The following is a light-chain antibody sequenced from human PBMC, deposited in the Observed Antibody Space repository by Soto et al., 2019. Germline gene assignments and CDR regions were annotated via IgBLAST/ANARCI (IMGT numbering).Light chain of an antibody. J-gene: IGLJ1*01. Sequence: QSVLPQPASVSGSPGQSITISCTGTSSDVGGYNYVSWYQQHPGKAPKLMIYEVSNRPSGVSNRFSGSKSGNTASLTISGLQAEDEADYYCSSYTSSITYVFGTGTKATVL. CDR1: SSDVGGYNY. CDR2: EVS. V-gene: IGLV2-14*01. CDR3: SSYTSSITYV.